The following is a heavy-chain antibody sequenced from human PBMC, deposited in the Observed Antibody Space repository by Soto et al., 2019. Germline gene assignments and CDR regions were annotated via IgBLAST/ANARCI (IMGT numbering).Heavy chain of an antibody. CDR1: GYNFATHW. D-gene: IGHD5-12*01. Sequence: PGESLKISCQGSGYNFATHWIGWVRHKAGKGLEWMGIIFPGGAETRCSPSFQGHITISADKSISIAYLRWSSLKASDTGMYYCATPGGFGMDVWGQGTTVTVSS. J-gene: IGHJ6*02. CDR3: ATPGGFGMDV. CDR2: IFPGGAET. V-gene: IGHV5-51*01.